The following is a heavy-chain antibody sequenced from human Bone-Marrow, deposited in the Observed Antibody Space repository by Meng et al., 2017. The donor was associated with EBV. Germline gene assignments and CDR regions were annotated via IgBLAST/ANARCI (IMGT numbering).Heavy chain of an antibody. Sequence: QVKLQPWGAGLLKPSDTLSLNCAVYGGSLSDSYWNWIRQSPGKGLEWIGEINHSGNADYNPSLKSRVTISVDTSKNHFSLKLSSVTAADTAVYYCARGVWDHWGQGILVTVSS. D-gene: IGHD1-26*01. CDR3: ARGVWDH. CDR1: GGSLSDSY. J-gene: IGHJ4*02. CDR2: INHSGNA. V-gene: IGHV4-34*01.